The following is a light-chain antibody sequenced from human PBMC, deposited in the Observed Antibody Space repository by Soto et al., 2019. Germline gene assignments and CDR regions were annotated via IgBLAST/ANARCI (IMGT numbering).Light chain of an antibody. J-gene: IGKJ1*01. CDR2: GAS. Sequence: DIVLTQSPGTLSLSPGERATLSCRASQTISSSYLAWYQQKPGQAPRLLIYGASSRATGIPDRFSGSGSGTDFTLTISRLEPEDFAVYYCQQYDGSPRGSFGQGTKVEIK. CDR1: QTISSSY. V-gene: IGKV3-20*01. CDR3: QQYDGSPRGS.